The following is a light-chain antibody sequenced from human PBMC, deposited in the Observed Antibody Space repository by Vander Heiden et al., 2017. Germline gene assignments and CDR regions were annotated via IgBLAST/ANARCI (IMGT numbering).Light chain of an antibody. CDR3: QQYYSTPHT. J-gene: IGKJ4*01. V-gene: IGKV4-1*01. CDR1: QSVLYSSNNKSY. Sequence: DIVMPHPPDSLAVSLGARPTIDCKSSQSVLYSSNNKSYLAWYQQKPGQPPKLLIYWASTRESGVPDRFSGSGSGTDFTLTISSLQAEDVAVYYCQQYYSTPHTFGGGTKVEIK. CDR2: WAS.